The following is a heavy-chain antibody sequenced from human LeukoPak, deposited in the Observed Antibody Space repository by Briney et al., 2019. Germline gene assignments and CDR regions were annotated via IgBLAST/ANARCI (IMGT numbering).Heavy chain of an antibody. V-gene: IGHV3-21*01. Sequence: PGGSLRLSCAASGFTFSSYSMNWVRQAPGKGLGWVSSISSSSSYIYYADSVKGRFTISRDNAKNSLYLQMNSLRAEDTAVYYCARDGDYYDSSGYYYPSFDYWGQGTLVTVSS. CDR2: ISSSSSYI. J-gene: IGHJ4*02. CDR3: ARDGDYYDSSGYYYPSFDY. CDR1: GFTFSSYS. D-gene: IGHD3-22*01.